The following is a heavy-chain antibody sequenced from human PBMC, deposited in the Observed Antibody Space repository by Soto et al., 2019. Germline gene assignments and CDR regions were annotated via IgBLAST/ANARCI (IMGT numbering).Heavy chain of an antibody. CDR3: ARHAGIAALKFDY. J-gene: IGHJ4*02. D-gene: IGHD6-25*01. CDR1: GGSISSSTYS. CDR2: VYYTGTA. V-gene: IGHV4-39*01. Sequence: QLQLQESGPGLVKPSETLSLTCTVSGGSISSSTYSWGWIRQPPGKGLEWIGTVYYTGTAYYNPSLKSRVTISVDTSKNQFSLKLYSVIAADTAVYYCARHAGIAALKFDYWGQGTLVTVSS.